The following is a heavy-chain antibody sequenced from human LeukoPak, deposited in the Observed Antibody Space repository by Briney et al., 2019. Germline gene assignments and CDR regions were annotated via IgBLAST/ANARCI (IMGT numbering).Heavy chain of an antibody. D-gene: IGHD3-9*01. V-gene: IGHV4-59*01. CDR1: GGSLSRYY. CDR3: ARLTGYRKESAFDI. J-gene: IGHJ3*02. CDR2: IFYSGST. Sequence: SGALSLTCTVPGGSLSRYYWCWIRQPPGKGVGWVGYIFYSGSTNYNPHRKRQVTISVDTSKTQCSLKLSSVTAADTAVYYCARLTGYRKESAFDIWGQGTMVTVSS.